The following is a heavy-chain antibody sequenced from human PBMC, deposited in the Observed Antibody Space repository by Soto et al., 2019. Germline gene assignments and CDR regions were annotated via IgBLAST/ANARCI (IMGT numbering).Heavy chain of an antibody. J-gene: IGHJ6*03. CDR3: ASGWDYYFYMDV. Sequence: QVQLQEWGPGLVKPSQTLSLTCTVSGGSISSGGFYWSWIRQHPGKGLEWIGNTYNSGSAYYNPSLKSRVTILLDTSKNQVSLRLTSVTAADTAVYYCASGWDYYFYMDVWGKGTTVIVS. D-gene: IGHD6-19*01. CDR2: TYNSGSA. CDR1: GGSISSGGFY. V-gene: IGHV4-31*03.